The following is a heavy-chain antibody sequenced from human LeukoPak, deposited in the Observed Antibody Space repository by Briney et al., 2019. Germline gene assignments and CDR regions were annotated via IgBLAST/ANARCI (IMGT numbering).Heavy chain of an antibody. V-gene: IGHV1-18*01. CDR3: ARDRYSYGEFDY. CDR2: ISSDDGNT. J-gene: IGHJ4*02. CDR1: GYTFISYG. Sequence: ASVKVSCKASGYTFISYGISWVRQAPGQGLEWMGWISSDDGNTNYAQKLQGRVTMTTDTSTSTAYMELRSLRSDDTAVYYCARDRYSYGEFDYWGQGTLVTVSS. D-gene: IGHD5-18*01.